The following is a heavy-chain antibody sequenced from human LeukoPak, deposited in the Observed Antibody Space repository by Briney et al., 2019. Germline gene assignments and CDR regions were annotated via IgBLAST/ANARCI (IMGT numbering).Heavy chain of an antibody. J-gene: IGHJ5*02. CDR2: INAGNGNT. D-gene: IGHD3-22*01. Sequence: ASVKVSCKASGYTFTSYAMHWVRQAPGQRLEWMGWINAGNGNTKYSQKFQGRVTITRDTSASTAYMELSSLRSEDTAVYYCARDSGDYYDSSGYYPGGFDPWGQGTLVTVSS. CDR3: ARDSGDYYDSSGYYPGGFDP. CDR1: GYTFTSYA. V-gene: IGHV1-3*01.